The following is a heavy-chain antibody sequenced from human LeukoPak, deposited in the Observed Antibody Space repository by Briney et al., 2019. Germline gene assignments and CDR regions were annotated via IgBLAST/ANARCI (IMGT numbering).Heavy chain of an antibody. D-gene: IGHD3-10*01. V-gene: IGHV3-30*18. CDR2: ISYDGSNK. CDR1: GFTFSSYG. J-gene: IGHJ4*02. CDR3: AKGEYIPNGGYFDY. Sequence: GRSLRLSCAASGFTFSSYGMHWVRQAPGKGLEWVAVISYDGSNKYYADSVKGRFTISRDSSKNTLYLQMNSLRAEDTAVYYCAKGEYIPNGGYFDYWGQGTLVTVSS.